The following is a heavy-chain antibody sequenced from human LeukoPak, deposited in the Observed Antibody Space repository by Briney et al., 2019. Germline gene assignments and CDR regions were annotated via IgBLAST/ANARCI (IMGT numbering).Heavy chain of an antibody. CDR1: GYAFTTYG. CDR3: ARGDYYDSSGYYYPDAFDI. CDR2: ISAYNGNT. V-gene: IGHV1-18*01. Sequence: ASVKVSCTASGYAFTTYGISWVRQAPGQGLEWMGWISAYNGNTNYAQKFQGRVTMTTDTSTSTAYMELRSLRSDDTAVYYCARGDYYDSSGYYYPDAFDIWGQGTMVTVSS. J-gene: IGHJ3*02. D-gene: IGHD3-22*01.